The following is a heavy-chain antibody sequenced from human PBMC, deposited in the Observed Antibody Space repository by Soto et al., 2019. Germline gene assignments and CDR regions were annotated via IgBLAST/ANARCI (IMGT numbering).Heavy chain of an antibody. CDR3: ARGYNWNHFSQIDY. Sequence: GGSLRLSCAASGFTFSSYSMNWVRQAPGKGLEWVSSISSSSSYIYYADSVKGRFTISRDNVKNSLYLQMNSLRAEDTAVYYCARGYNWNHFSQIDYWGQGTLVTVSS. CDR2: ISSSSSYI. V-gene: IGHV3-21*01. CDR1: GFTFSSYS. J-gene: IGHJ4*02. D-gene: IGHD1-20*01.